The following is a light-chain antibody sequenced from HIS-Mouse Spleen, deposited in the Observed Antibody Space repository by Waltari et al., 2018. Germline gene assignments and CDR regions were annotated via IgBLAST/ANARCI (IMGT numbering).Light chain of an antibody. CDR3: QVWDSSSDHWV. V-gene: IGLV3-21*02. Sequence: SYVLTQPPSVSVAPGQTARITCGGNNIGSKSMHWYQQKPGQAPVLVVDDDSDRPSGIPGRVSGSNSGNTATLTISRVEAGDEADYYCQVWDSSSDHWVFGGGTKLTVL. CDR1: NIGSKS. J-gene: IGLJ3*02. CDR2: DDS.